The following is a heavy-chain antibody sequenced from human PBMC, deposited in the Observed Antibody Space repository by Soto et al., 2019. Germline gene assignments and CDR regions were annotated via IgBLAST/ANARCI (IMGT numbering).Heavy chain of an antibody. CDR2: ISTYNGNT. D-gene: IGHD3-22*01. Sequence: QVQLVQSGAEVKKPGASVKVSCKASGYTFITYGVSWVRQTPGQGLAWLGWISTYNGNTRYAERLQVRVTMTTDTTTNTAYMELRNLRSDDTAVYYCARGPTDYYDNSANYFLDYWGQGTLVTVSS. CDR1: GYTFITYG. V-gene: IGHV1-18*01. CDR3: ARGPTDYYDNSANYFLDY. J-gene: IGHJ4*02.